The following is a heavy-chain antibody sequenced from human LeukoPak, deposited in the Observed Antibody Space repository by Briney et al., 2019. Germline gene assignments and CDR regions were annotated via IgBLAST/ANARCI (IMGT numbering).Heavy chain of an antibody. V-gene: IGHV4-39*02. CDR3: AREVGYCSGGSCSGHFDY. CDR2: IYYSGST. D-gene: IGHD2-15*01. J-gene: IGHJ4*02. Sequence: SETLSLTCTVSGGSISSSSYYWGWIRQPPGKGLEWIGSIYYSGSTYYNPSLKSRVTISVDTSKNQFSLKLSSVTAADTAVYYCAREVGYCSGGSCSGHFDYWGQGTLVTVSS. CDR1: GGSISSSSYY.